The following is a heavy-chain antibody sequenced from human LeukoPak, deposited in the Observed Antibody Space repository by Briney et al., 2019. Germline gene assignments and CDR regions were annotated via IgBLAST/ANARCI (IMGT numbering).Heavy chain of an antibody. CDR1: GYTLTELS. Sequence: ASVKASCKVSGYTLTELSMHWVRQAPGKGLEWMGGFDPEDGETIYAQKFQGRVTMTEDTSTDTAYMELSSLRSENTAVYYCASGRMDSSGYYYGASGGGYYFDYWGQGTLVTVSS. D-gene: IGHD3-22*01. V-gene: IGHV1-24*01. CDR3: ASGRMDSSGYYYGASGGGYYFDY. J-gene: IGHJ4*02. CDR2: FDPEDGET.